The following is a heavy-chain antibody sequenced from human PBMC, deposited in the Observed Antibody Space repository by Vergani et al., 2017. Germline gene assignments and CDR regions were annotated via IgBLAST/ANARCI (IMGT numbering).Heavy chain of an antibody. CDR2: IWYDGSNK. D-gene: IGHD7-27*01. CDR3: ARANWGTPPGY. Sequence: VQLVESGGGLVQPGGSLRLSCAASGFTFSSYGMHWVRQAPGKGVEWVAVIWYDGSNKYYADSVKGRFTISRDNSKNTLYLQMNSLRAEDTAVYYCARANWGTPPGYWGQGTLVTVSS. J-gene: IGHJ4*02. V-gene: IGHV3-33*01. CDR1: GFTFSSYG.